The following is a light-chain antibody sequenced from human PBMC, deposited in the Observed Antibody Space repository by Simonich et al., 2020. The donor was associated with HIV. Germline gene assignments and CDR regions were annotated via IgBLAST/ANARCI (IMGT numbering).Light chain of an antibody. V-gene: IGKV3-15*01. Sequence: EIVMTQSPATLSVSPGERPTLPCRASQSVSSNLAWYEQKPGQAPRLLIYGASTRATGIPARFSGSGSGTEFTLTISSLQSEDFAVYYCQQYNKWPYTFGQGTKLEIK. J-gene: IGKJ2*01. CDR2: GAS. CDR1: QSVSSN. CDR3: QQYNKWPYT.